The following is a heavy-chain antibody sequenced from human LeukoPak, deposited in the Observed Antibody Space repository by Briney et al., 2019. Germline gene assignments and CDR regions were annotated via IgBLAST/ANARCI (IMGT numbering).Heavy chain of an antibody. CDR3: ARDQYYGSGSSAMDV. Sequence: ASVKVSCKASGYTFTGYYMHWVRQAPGQGLEWMGWINPNSGGTNYAQKFQGWVTMTRDTSISTAYMELSRLRSDDTGVYYCARDQYYGSGSSAMDVWGKGTTVTVSS. CDR2: INPNSGGT. D-gene: IGHD3-10*01. V-gene: IGHV1-2*04. CDR1: GYTFTGYY. J-gene: IGHJ6*04.